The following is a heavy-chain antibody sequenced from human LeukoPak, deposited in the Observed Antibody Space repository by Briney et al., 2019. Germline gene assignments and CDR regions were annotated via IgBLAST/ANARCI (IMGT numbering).Heavy chain of an antibody. Sequence: SETLSLTCAVYGGSFSGYYWSWIRQPPGEGLEWIGEINHSGSTNYNPSLKSRVTISVDTSKNQFSLKLSSVTAADTAVYYCASRPYNMGFDPWGQGTLVTVSS. CDR3: ASRPYNMGFDP. J-gene: IGHJ5*02. CDR2: INHSGST. D-gene: IGHD3-10*01. V-gene: IGHV4-34*01. CDR1: GGSFSGYY.